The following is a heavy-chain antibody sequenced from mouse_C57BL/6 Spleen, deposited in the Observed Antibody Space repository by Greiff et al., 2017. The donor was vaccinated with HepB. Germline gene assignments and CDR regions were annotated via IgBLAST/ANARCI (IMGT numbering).Heavy chain of an antibody. Sequence: EVQLQQSGPELVKPGASVKMSCKASGYTFTDYNMHWVKQSHGKSLEWIGYINPNNGGTSYNQKFKGKATLTVNKSSSTAYMELRSLTSEDSAVYYCARGAYYSSSWFAYWGQGTLVTVSA. CDR1: GYTFTDYN. CDR3: ARGAYYSSSWFAY. V-gene: IGHV1-22*01. J-gene: IGHJ3*01. D-gene: IGHD2-5*01. CDR2: INPNNGGT.